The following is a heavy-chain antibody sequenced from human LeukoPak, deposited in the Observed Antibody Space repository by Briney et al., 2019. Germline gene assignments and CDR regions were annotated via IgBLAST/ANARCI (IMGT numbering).Heavy chain of an antibody. CDR1: GFSFSAYG. Sequence: GRSLRLSCAASGFSFSAYGVHWVRQAPGKGLEWVAVIWYDGSSKDYADSVKGRFIISRDNAKNSLFLQMNDLRDEDTAVYYCARDYDWAFDFWGQGTRVTVSS. V-gene: IGHV3-33*01. D-gene: IGHD3-9*01. CDR2: IWYDGSSK. CDR3: ARDYDWAFDF. J-gene: IGHJ4*02.